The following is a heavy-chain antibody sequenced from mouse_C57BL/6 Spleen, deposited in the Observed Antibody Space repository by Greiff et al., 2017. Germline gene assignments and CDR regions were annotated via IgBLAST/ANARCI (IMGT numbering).Heavy chain of an antibody. CDR3: ARKRLRGYYAMDY. J-gene: IGHJ4*01. Sequence: EVKVVESGGGLVKPGGSLKLSCAASGFTFSDYGMHWVRQAPEKGLEWVAYISSGSSTIYYADTVKGRFTIYRDNAKNHLFLQMTSLRSEDTAMYYCARKRLRGYYAMDYWGQGTSVTVSS. D-gene: IGHD2-4*01. CDR2: ISSGSSTI. CDR1: GFTFSDYG. V-gene: IGHV5-17*01.